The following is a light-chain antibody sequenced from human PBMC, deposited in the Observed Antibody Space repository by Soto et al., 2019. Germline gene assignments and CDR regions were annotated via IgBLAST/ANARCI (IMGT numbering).Light chain of an antibody. Sequence: DIQMTQSPSTLSASVGDRVTITCRASQSISSWLAWYQQKPGKAPKLLIYDASSLESGVPSRFSGSGSGTEFTLTISSLQPDDFATYYCQKYNSYSWETFGQGTKVEIK. CDR3: QKYNSYSWET. J-gene: IGKJ1*01. CDR2: DAS. V-gene: IGKV1-5*01. CDR1: QSISSW.